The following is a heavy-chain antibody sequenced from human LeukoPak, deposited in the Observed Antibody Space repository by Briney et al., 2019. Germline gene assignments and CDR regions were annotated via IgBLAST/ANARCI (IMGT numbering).Heavy chain of an antibody. CDR3: ARDRYSGYDTNFDY. D-gene: IGHD5-12*01. Sequence: GGSLRLSCAASGFTFRSYSMNWLRQAPGQGVAWVSYISSSSSTIYYADSVKGRFTISRDNAKNSLYLQMNSLRDEDTAVYYCARDRYSGYDTNFDYWGQGTLVTVSS. CDR1: GFTFRSYS. CDR2: ISSSSSTI. V-gene: IGHV3-48*02. J-gene: IGHJ4*02.